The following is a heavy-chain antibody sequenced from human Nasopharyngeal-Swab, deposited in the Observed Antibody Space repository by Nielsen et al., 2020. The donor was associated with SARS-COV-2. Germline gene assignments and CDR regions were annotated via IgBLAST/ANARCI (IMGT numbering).Heavy chain of an antibody. Sequence: ASVKVSCKASGYTFTSYGISWVRQAPGQGLEWMGWISAYNGNTNYAQKLQGRVTMTTDTSTSTAYMELRSLRSDDTAVHYCAGYESRAELYYFDYWGQGTRVTVSS. V-gene: IGHV1-18*01. J-gene: IGHJ4*02. CDR1: GYTFTSYG. CDR2: ISAYNGNT. CDR3: AGYESRAELYYFDY. D-gene: IGHD1-26*01.